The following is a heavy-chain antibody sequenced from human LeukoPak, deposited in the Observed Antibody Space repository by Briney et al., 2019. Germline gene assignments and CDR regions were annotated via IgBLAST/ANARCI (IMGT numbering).Heavy chain of an antibody. J-gene: IGHJ4*02. D-gene: IGHD4-23*01. CDR1: GYIFTSYG. CDR3: ARAYGGDSELDY. CDR2: ISTYNANT. Sequence: VASVKVSCKASGYIFTSYGISWVRQAPGQGLGWMGWISTYNANTNYAQKLQGRVTMTTDTSTGTVYMELRSLRSDDTAVYYCARAYGGDSELDYWGQGTLSPSPQ. V-gene: IGHV1-18*01.